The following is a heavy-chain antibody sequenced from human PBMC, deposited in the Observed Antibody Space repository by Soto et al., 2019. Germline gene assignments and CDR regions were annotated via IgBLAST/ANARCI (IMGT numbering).Heavy chain of an antibody. CDR1: GYTFTSYY. D-gene: IGHD1-7*01. CDR2: INPSGGST. Sequence: ASVKVSCKASGYTFTSYYMHWVRQAPGQGLEWMGIINPSGGSTSYAQKFRGRVTMTRDTSTSTVYMELSSLRSEDTAVYYCARDGVELRLENYYYGMDVWGQGTTVTVSS. V-gene: IGHV1-46*01. J-gene: IGHJ6*02. CDR3: ARDGVELRLENYYYGMDV.